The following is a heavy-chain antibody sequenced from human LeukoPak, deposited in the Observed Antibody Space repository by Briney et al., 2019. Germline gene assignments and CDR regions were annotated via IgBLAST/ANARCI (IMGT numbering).Heavy chain of an antibody. CDR3: AKPPYDFWSGYYELHYYYGMDV. CDR1: GFTFSSYA. J-gene: IGHJ6*02. V-gene: IGHV3-23*01. D-gene: IGHD3-3*01. CDR2: ISGSGGST. Sequence: GGSLRLSCAASGFTFSSYAMSWVRQAPGKGLEWVSAISGSGGSTYYADSVKGRFTISRDNSKNTLYLQMNSLRAEDTAVYYCAKPPYDFWSGYYELHYYYGMDVWGQGTTVTVSS.